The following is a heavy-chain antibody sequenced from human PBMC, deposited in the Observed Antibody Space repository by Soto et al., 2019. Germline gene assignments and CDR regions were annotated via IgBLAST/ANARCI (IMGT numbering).Heavy chain of an antibody. CDR3: ARGRYCLTGRCFPNWFDS. CDR2: IYKSATT. D-gene: IGHD2-15*01. Sequence: SETLSLTCSVSGDSIPSVDYFWAWIRQPPGQALEYIGYIYKSATTYYNPSFESRVAISLDTSKSQFSLNVTSVTAADTAVYFCARGRYCLTGRCFPNWFDSWGQGTLVTVSS. J-gene: IGHJ5*01. V-gene: IGHV4-30-4*01. CDR1: GDSIPSVDYF.